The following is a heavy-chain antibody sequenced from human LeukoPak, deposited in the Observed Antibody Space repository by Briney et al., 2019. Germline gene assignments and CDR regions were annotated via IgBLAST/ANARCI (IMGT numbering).Heavy chain of an antibody. Sequence: PGGSLRLSCAASGFTFSSYAMHWVRQAPGKGLEWVAVISYDGSNKYYADSVKGRFTISRDNSKNTLYLQMNSLRAEDTAVYYCARATRMYSSGWTSGEFDYWGQGTLVTVSS. D-gene: IGHD6-19*01. CDR1: GFTFSSYA. J-gene: IGHJ4*02. CDR3: ARATRMYSSGWTSGEFDY. V-gene: IGHV3-30-3*01. CDR2: ISYDGSNK.